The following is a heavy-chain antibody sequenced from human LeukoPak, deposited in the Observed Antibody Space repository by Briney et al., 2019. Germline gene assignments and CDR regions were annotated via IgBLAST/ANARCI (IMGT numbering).Heavy chain of an antibody. D-gene: IGHD3-22*01. J-gene: IGHJ4*02. CDR3: ARGSYYYDSSGYYGIFDY. V-gene: IGHV1-2*02. CDR1: GYTFTGYY. CDR2: INPNSGGT. Sequence: ASVQVSCKASGYTFTGYYMHWVRQAPGQGLEWMGWINPNSGGTNYAQKFQGRVTMTRDTSISTAYMELSRLRSDDTAVYYCARGSYYYDSSGYYGIFDYWGKGTLVTVSS.